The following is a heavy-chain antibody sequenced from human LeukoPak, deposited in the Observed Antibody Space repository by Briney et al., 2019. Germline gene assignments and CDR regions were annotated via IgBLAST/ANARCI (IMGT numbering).Heavy chain of an antibody. V-gene: IGHV4-4*02. D-gene: IGHD6-13*01. CDR3: ARGGGQLGYYFDY. CDR1: GDSISSSNW. CDR2: IYHSGST. Sequence: SETLSLTCAVSGDSISSSNWWSWVRQPPGKGLEWIGEIYHSGSTNYNPSLKSRVTISVDTSKNQFSLKLSSVTAADTAVYYCARGGGQLGYYFDYWVQGTLVTVSS. J-gene: IGHJ4*02.